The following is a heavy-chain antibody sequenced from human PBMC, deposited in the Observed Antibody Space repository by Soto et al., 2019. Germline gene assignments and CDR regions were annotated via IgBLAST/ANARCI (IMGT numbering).Heavy chain of an antibody. V-gene: IGHV4-4*02. Sequence: QVQLQESGPGLVKPSGTLSLTCAVSGGSISSSNWWSWVRQPPGKGLEWIGEIYHSGSTNYNPSSKSGVAISVGKAKNQFSLKLSSVTAADTAVYYCARVAVAGTRFDYWGQGTLVTVSS. CDR2: IYHSGST. D-gene: IGHD6-19*01. CDR1: GGSISSSNW. CDR3: ARVAVAGTRFDY. J-gene: IGHJ4*02.